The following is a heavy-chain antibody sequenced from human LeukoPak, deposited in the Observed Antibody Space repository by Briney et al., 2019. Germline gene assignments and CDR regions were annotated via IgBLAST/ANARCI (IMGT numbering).Heavy chain of an antibody. CDR3: ARGDSSSWYIDY. D-gene: IGHD6-13*01. CDR2: ISSSGSTI. J-gene: IGHJ4*02. V-gene: IGHV3-48*03. CDR1: GFTFSSYE. Sequence: GGSLRLSCAASGFTFSSYEMNWVRQAPGKGLEWVSYISSSGSTIYYTDSVKGRFTISRDNAKNSLYLQMNSLRAEDTAVYYCARGDSSSWYIDYWGQGTLVTVSS.